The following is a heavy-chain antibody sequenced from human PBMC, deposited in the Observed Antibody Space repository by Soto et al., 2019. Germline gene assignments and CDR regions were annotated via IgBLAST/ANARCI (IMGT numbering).Heavy chain of an antibody. CDR1: GYSFTRYW. Sequence: GESLKLSYTGSGYSFTRYWISWVRQMPGKGLEWMGRIDPSDSYTNYSPSFQGHVTISADKSISTAYLQWSSLKASGTAMYYCARPVSRIAVAGTALDAFDIWGQGTMVTVSS. V-gene: IGHV5-10-1*01. CDR2: IDPSDSYT. J-gene: IGHJ3*02. CDR3: ARPVSRIAVAGTALDAFDI. D-gene: IGHD6-19*01.